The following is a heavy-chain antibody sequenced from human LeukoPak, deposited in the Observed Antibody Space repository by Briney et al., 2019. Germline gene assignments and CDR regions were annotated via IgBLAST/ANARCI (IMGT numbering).Heavy chain of an antibody. CDR3: ARPYCTNGVCSYFDY. D-gene: IGHD2-8*01. CDR2: INPSGGST. J-gene: IGHJ4*02. Sequence: GASVKVSCKASGYTFTSYYMHWVRQAPGRGLEWMGIINPSGGSTSYAQKFQGRVTMTRDTSTSTVYMELSSLRSEDTAVYYCARPYCTNGVCSYFDYWGQGTLVTVSS. V-gene: IGHV1-46*01. CDR1: GYTFTSYY.